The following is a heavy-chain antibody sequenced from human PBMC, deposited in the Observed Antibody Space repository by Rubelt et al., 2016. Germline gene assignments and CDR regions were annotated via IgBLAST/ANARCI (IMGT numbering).Heavy chain of an antibody. V-gene: IGHV3-74*01. CDR2: ISNDGSST. J-gene: IGHJ4*02. CDR3: ARESLY. Sequence: QAPGKGLEWVSRISNDGSSTTYADSVKGRFTISRDNAKSTLYLQMTSLRAEDTAAYYCARESLYWGQGTLVTVSS.